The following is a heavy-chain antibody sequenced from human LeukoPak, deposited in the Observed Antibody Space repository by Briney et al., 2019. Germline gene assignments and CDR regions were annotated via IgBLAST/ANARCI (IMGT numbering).Heavy chain of an antibody. V-gene: IGHV4-38-2*01. CDR1: GYSISSGYY. Sequence: SETLSLTCAVSGYSISSGYYWGWIRQPPGKGLEWIGSIYHSGSTYYNPSLKSRVTISVDTSKNQSSLKLSSVTAADTAMYYCARNIVVVPTVTGAFDVWGQGTMVTVSS. CDR3: ARNIVVVPTVTGAFDV. D-gene: IGHD2-2*01. J-gene: IGHJ3*01. CDR2: IYHSGST.